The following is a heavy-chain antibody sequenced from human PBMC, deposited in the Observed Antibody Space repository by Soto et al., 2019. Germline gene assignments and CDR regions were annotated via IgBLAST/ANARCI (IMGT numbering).Heavy chain of an antibody. CDR1: GFTFSSYG. CDR3: AKGGSGSYSKGWDYGMDV. CDR2: ISYDGSNK. J-gene: IGHJ6*02. V-gene: IGHV3-30*18. D-gene: IGHD1-26*01. Sequence: QVQLVESGGGVVQPGRSLRLSCAASGFTFSSYGMHWVRQAPGKGLEWVAVISYDGSNKYYADSVKGRFTISRDNSKNTLYLQMSSLRAEDTAVYYCAKGGSGSYSKGWDYGMDVWGQGTTVTVSS.